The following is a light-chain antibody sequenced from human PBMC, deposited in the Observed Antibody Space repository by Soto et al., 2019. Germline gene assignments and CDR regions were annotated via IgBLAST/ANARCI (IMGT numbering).Light chain of an antibody. CDR2: WAS. CDR3: QQYYRTPST. Sequence: DIVMTQSPDSLAVSLGERATINCRSSQSVLYSSNNKNYLAWYQRKPGQPPKLLIYWASTRESGVPDRFSGSGSGTDLTLTISSLQAEDVAVYYCQQYYRTPSTFGQGTKLEIK. V-gene: IGKV4-1*01. J-gene: IGKJ2*01. CDR1: QSVLYSSNNKNY.